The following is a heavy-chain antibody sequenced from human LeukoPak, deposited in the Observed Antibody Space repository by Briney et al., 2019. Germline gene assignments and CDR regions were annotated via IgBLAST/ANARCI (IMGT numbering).Heavy chain of an antibody. J-gene: IGHJ6*03. CDR1: GFTFSSYA. CDR3: ARAGGEVWSGYYRGDSYYYMDV. CDR2: IIGSGGRT. D-gene: IGHD3-3*01. V-gene: IGHV3-23*01. Sequence: GGSLRLSCAASGFTFSSYAVSWVRQAPGEGLEWVSAIIGSGGRTYYADSVKGRFTISRDNSKNTLYLQMNSLRAEDTAVYYCARAGGEVWSGYYRGDSYYYMDVWGKGTTVTVSS.